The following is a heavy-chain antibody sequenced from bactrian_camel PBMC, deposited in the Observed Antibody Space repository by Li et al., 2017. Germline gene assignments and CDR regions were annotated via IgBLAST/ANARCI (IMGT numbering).Heavy chain of an antibody. J-gene: IGHJ6*01. Sequence: VQLVESGGGLVQPGGSLSLSCAASGFPFSSYAMSWVRQAPGKGLEWVSAISSDSVRSFYADSVKDRFTISRDNAKNTLYLQLNSLKTEDTAMYYCVTDWNDGSWFDFGYWGQGTQVTVS. V-gene: IGHV3S31*01. CDR3: VTDWNDGSWFDFGY. CDR1: GFPFSSYA. CDR2: ISSDSVRS. D-gene: IGHD6*01.